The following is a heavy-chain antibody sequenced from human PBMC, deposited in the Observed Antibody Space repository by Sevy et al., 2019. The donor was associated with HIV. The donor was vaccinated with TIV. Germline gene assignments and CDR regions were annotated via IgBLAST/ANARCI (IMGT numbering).Heavy chain of an antibody. V-gene: IGHV3-66*01. CDR1: GFTVSGNY. J-gene: IGHJ6*02. D-gene: IGHD3-22*01. CDR2: IDSGGST. Sequence: GGSLRLSCEASGFTVSGNYMAWVRLAPGKGLEWVSLIDSGGSTYYADSVKVRFTISRDNAKNTLYLQMNPLRAEDTDVYFCARDRYYDASGYYYYYYGMDVWGQGTTVTVSS. CDR3: ARDRYYDASGYYYYYYGMDV.